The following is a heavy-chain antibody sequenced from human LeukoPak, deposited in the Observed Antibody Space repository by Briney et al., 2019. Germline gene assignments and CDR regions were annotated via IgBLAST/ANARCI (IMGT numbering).Heavy chain of an antibody. V-gene: IGHV4-61*02. CDR2: IYTSGST. Sequence: SETLSLTCTVSGGSISSGSYYWSWIRQPAGKGLEWIGRIYTSGSTNYNPSLESRVTMSVDTSKNQFSLKLSSVTAADTAVYYCARVGTGTNGYYFDYWGQGTLVTVSS. D-gene: IGHD1-7*01. J-gene: IGHJ4*02. CDR3: ARVGTGTNGYYFDY. CDR1: GGSISSGSYY.